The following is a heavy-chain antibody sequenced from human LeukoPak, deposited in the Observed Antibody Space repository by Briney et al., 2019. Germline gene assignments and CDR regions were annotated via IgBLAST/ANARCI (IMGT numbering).Heavy chain of an antibody. V-gene: IGHV1-2*02. D-gene: IGHD6-19*01. CDR1: GYIFTDYY. J-gene: IGHJ4*02. CDR2: INLNSGAT. CDR3: ARDSISVAGTFFGY. Sequence: ASVKVSCKTSGYIFTDYYIHWVRQVPGQGLEWLGWINLNSGATKYSQKLQARVAMTRDTSISTAYMDLSRLKSDDTAVYYCARDSISVAGTFFGYWGQGTLLTVSS.